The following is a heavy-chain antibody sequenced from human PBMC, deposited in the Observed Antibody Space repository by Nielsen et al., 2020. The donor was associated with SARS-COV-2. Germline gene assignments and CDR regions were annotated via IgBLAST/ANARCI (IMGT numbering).Heavy chain of an antibody. CDR1: GFTFSNAW. D-gene: IGHD3-22*01. CDR2: IKSKTDGGTT. Sequence: GESLKISCAASGFTFSNAWMSWVRQAPGKGLEWVGRIKSKTDGGTTDYAAPVKGRFTISRDDSKNTLYLQMNSLKTEDTAVYYCTTDLNYYDSSGYYDYWGQGTLVTVSS. V-gene: IGHV3-15*01. J-gene: IGHJ4*02. CDR3: TTDLNYYDSSGYYDY.